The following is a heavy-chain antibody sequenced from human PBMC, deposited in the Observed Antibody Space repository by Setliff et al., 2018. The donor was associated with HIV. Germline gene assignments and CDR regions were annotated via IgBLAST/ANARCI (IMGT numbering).Heavy chain of an antibody. CDR3: AKVDNFWTGYSTYFEFDP. CDR1: EFTLSGYS. V-gene: IGHV3-23*01. CDR2: IDPSGSRI. J-gene: IGHJ5*02. D-gene: IGHD3-3*01. Sequence: PGGSLRLSCAASEFTLSGYSMSWVRQVPGKGLEWVSAIDPSGSRIFYSDSVKGRFTISRDNSKNTLYLQMNSLRPEDTAVYYCAKVDNFWTGYSTYFEFDPWGQGTLVTVSS.